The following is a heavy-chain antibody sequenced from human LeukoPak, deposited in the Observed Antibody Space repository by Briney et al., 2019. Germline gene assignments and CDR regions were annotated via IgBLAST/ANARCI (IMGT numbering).Heavy chain of an antibody. CDR3: ARGYCSSTSCYRLSWFDP. J-gene: IGHJ5*02. Sequence: GASVKVSCKASGGTFSSYAISWVRQAPGQGLEWMGGIIPIFGKANYAQKFQGRVTITADESTSTAYMELSSLRSEDTAVYYCARGYCSSTSCYRLSWFDPWGQGTLVTVSS. CDR1: GGTFSSYA. CDR2: IIPIFGKA. D-gene: IGHD2-2*02. V-gene: IGHV1-69*13.